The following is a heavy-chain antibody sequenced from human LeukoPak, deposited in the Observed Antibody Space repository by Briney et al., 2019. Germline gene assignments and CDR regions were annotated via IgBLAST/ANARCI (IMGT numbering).Heavy chain of an antibody. V-gene: IGHV4-59*01. CDR2: VYSDGNT. J-gene: IGHJ4*02. D-gene: IGHD1-7*01. CDR1: GGSISGYY. Sequence: PSETLSLTRTVSGGSISGYYSNWVREPPGKRLECVGYVYSDGNTNYTPSLKSRVTISVDTSTNQFSLNLNSVTTADTAVYYCARDLGITGTRVPDWGRGIMVTVSS. CDR3: ARDLGITGTRVPD.